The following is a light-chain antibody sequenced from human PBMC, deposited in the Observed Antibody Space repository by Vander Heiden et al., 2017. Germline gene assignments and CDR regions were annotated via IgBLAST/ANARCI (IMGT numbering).Light chain of an antibody. CDR1: ISNIGRNT. CDR3: AAWDDSLNGLYV. J-gene: IGLJ1*01. CDR2: SNN. Sequence: QSVPPHPPSASGTPGQRVTTSWSRSISNIGRNTLNWFQHLPGTAPKLLINSNNQRPAGVPDRFSASKSGTSASLAISGLQSEDEAVYYCAAWDDSLNGLYVFGSGTKVTVL. V-gene: IGLV1-44*01.